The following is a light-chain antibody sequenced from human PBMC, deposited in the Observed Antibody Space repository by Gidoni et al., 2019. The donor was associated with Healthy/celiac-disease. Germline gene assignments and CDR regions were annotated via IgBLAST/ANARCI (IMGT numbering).Light chain of an antibody. Sequence: EIVLTQSPATLSLSPGARATLSCRASQSVSSYLAWYQQKPGQAPRLLIYDASNRATGSPARFSGSGSGTDFTLTISSLEPEDFAVYYCQQRSNWPPLTFXGXTKVEIK. V-gene: IGKV3-11*01. CDR2: DAS. CDR3: QQRSNWPPLT. CDR1: QSVSSY. J-gene: IGKJ4*01.